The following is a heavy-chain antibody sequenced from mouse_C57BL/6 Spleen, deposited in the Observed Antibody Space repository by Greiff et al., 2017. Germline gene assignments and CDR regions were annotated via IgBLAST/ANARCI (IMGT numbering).Heavy chain of an antibody. V-gene: IGHV1-15*01. J-gene: IGHJ2*01. D-gene: IGHD2-4*01. Sequence: VQLQQSGAELVRPGDSVTLSCKASGYTFTDYEMHWVKQTPVHGLEWIGAIDPETGGTDYNQKFKGKAILTADKSSSTAYMELRSLTSEDSAVYCGTSGGYDYDVNFDYWGQGTTLTVSS. CDR1: GYTFTDYE. CDR3: TSGGYDYDVNFDY. CDR2: IDPETGGT.